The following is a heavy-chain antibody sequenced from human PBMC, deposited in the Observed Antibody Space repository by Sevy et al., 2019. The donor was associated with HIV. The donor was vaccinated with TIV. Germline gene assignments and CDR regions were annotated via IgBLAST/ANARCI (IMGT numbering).Heavy chain of an antibody. J-gene: IGHJ4*02. D-gene: IGHD2-15*01. CDR1: GFTFSSYA. CDR3: ARDLFSGGNAVYGY. V-gene: IGHV3-21*01. Sequence: GGSLRLSCAASGFTFSSYAMNWVRQAPGKGLEWVSSINAISSNIYYADSVKGRFTISRDNAENSLYLQKNNVRAEDTAVYYCARDLFSGGNAVYGYWGQGTLVTVSS. CDR2: INAISSNI.